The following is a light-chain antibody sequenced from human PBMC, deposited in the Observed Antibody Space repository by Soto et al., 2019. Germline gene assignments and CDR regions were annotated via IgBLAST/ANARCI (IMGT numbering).Light chain of an antibody. CDR2: DAS. Sequence: EIVLTQSPATLSLSPGARATLSCRASQSVSSYLAWYQQKPGQAPRLLIYDASNRATGIPARFSGSGSGTDFTLTISSLEPEDFAVYYCQQRSNWPLTFGLGTKVEIK. CDR3: QQRSNWPLT. V-gene: IGKV3-11*01. J-gene: IGKJ2*01. CDR1: QSVSSY.